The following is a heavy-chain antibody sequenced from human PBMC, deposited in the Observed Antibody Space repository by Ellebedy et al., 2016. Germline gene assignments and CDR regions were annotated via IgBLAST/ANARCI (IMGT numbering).Heavy chain of an antibody. V-gene: IGHV3-21*01. D-gene: IGHD3-3*01. J-gene: IGHJ4*02. CDR2: IVFSGTDS. CDR1: GFTFNVAG. Sequence: GGSLRLXCAASGFTFNVAGMTWVRQAPGKGLEWVATIVFSGTDSYYSDSVKGRFIISRDNAKNSRFLQMNSLRVEDTAVYYCARDGSEWSRDYWGQGTLVTVSS. CDR3: ARDGSEWSRDY.